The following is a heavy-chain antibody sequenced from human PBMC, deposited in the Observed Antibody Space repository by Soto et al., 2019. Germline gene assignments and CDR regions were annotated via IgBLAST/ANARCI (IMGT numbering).Heavy chain of an antibody. J-gene: IGHJ6*02. CDR1: QFTFSSYW. D-gene: IGHD2-2*01. CDR3: ARFEGHCISIYCPAYYYYVIYV. Sequence: PGGSLRLSCAASQFTFSSYWMSWVRQAPGKGLQWVANIKHDGSEKYYVDSVKGRFTISRDNAKNSLYLQMNSLRAEDTAVYYCARFEGHCISIYCPAYYYYVIYVCGQGTTVTVSS. V-gene: IGHV3-7*01. CDR2: IKHDGSEK.